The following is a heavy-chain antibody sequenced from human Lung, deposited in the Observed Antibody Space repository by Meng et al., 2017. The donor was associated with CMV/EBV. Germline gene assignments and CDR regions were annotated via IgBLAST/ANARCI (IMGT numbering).Heavy chain of an antibody. Sequence: SVIRQPPGKELEWIGEINHSGSTNYNPSLKSRVTISVDTSKNQFSLKLSSVTAADTAVYYCARGRSSTRYCSSTSCYSRGWIWFDPWGQGTLVTSPQ. CDR3: ARGRSSTRYCSSTSCYSRGWIWFDP. D-gene: IGHD2-2*01. CDR2: INHSGST. V-gene: IGHV4-34*01. J-gene: IGHJ5*02.